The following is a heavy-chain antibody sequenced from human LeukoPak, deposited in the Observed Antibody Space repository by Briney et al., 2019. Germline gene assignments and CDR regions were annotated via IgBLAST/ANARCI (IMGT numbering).Heavy chain of an antibody. CDR1: GGSFSGYY. CDR2: INHSGST. CDR3: ARGPGYCSSTSCYKGWFDP. V-gene: IGHV4-34*01. J-gene: IGHJ5*02. Sequence: PSETLSLTCAVYGGSFSGYYWSWIRQPPGKGLEWIGEINHSGSTNYNPSLKSRVTISSDTSKNQFSLKLSSMTAADTAVYYCARGPGYCSSTSCYKGWFDPWGQGTLVTVSS. D-gene: IGHD2-2*02.